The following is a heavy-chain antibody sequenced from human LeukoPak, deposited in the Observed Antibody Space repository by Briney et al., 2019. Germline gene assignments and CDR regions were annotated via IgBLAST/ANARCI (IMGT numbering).Heavy chain of an antibody. CDR1: SGSINSYY. CDR2: IYTTGNT. CDR3: ARQGYTASHYFLDY. D-gene: IGHD3-16*02. V-gene: IGHV4-4*07. J-gene: IGHJ4*02. Sequence: ASETLSLTCTVSSGSINSYYWGWVRQPAGRGLEWIGRIYTTGNTNYNPSLKSRLTMSVDTSKRQFSLNLRPVTAADTAIYYCARQGYTASHYFLDYWSQGTLVTVSS.